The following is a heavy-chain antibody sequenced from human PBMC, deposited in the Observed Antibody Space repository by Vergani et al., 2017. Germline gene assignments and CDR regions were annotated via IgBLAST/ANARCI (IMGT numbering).Heavy chain of an antibody. CDR3: AKHFRGWGIDY. V-gene: IGHV3-30*02. CDR1: GFTLSNYD. D-gene: IGHD3-16*01. Sequence: QVQLVESGGGVVPRGGSLRLSCATSGFTLSNYDMQWIRQGPGKGLEFVAVIQFDERNQYYADSVKGRFTLSRDFFKNTLYLQMNSRRTDDTAKYYCAKHFRGWGIDYWGQGTQVIVSS. J-gene: IGHJ4*02. CDR2: IQFDERNQ.